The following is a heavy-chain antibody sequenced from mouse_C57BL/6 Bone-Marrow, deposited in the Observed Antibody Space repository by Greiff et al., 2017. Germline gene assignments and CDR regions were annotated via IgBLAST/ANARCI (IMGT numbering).Heavy chain of an antibody. CDR2: INPNNGGT. CDR1: GYTFTDYN. Sequence: EVQLQESGPELVKPGASVKIPCKASGYTFTDYNMDWVKQSHGKSLEWIGDINPNNGGTIYNQKFKGKATLTVDKSSSTAYMELRSLTSDDTAVYYCAGGIYYDYLYYIDYWGQGTTLTVSS. J-gene: IGHJ2*01. V-gene: IGHV1-18*01. D-gene: IGHD2-4*01. CDR3: AGGIYYDYLYYIDY.